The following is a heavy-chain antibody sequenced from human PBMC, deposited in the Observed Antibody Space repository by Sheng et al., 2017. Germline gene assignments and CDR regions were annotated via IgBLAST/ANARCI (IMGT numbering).Heavy chain of an antibody. CDR1: GFPFSTYA. D-gene: IGHD3-10*01. Sequence: EVQLVESGGGLVQPGGSLRLSCAASGFPFSTYAMSWVRQAPGKGLQWVSSISGSGGSTYYADSVKGRFTISRDNSKNTLYLEMNSLRAEDMAVYYCAKRGPGYYFDYWGQGTLVTVSS. J-gene: IGHJ4*02. CDR3: AKRGPGYYFDY. CDR2: ISGSGGST. V-gene: IGHV3-23*04.